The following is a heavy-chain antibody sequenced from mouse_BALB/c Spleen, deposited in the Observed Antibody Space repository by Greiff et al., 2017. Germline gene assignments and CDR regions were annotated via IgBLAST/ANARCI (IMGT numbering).Heavy chain of an antibody. CDR2: ISNGGGST. Sequence: EVMLVESGGGLVQPGGSLKLSCAASGFTFSSYTMSWVRQTPEKRLEWVAYISNGGGSTYYPDTVKGRFTISRDNAKNTLYLQMSSLKSEDTAMYYCARGGSLRPDAMDYWGQGTSVTVSS. CDR3: ARGGSLRPDAMDY. CDR1: GFTFSSYT. D-gene: IGHD2-12*01. V-gene: IGHV5-12-2*01. J-gene: IGHJ4*01.